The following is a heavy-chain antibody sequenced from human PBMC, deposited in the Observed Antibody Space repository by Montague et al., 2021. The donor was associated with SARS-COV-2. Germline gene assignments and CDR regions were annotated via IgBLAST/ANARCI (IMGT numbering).Heavy chain of an antibody. V-gene: IGHV4-39*01. CDR2: IYDSGTT. CDR1: GGSITRNYY. CDR3: ARPLVRGVPKAFDI. Sequence: SETLSLTCTVSGGSITRNYYWGWIRQPPGKGLEWVGNIYDSGTTFINPXXQSRVTISVDASKNQFSLNLTSVTAADTAVYYCARPLVRGVPKAFDIRGQGALVIVSS. J-gene: IGHJ3*02. D-gene: IGHD3-10*01.